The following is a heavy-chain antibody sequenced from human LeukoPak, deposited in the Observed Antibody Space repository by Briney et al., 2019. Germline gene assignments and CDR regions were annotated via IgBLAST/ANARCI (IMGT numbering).Heavy chain of an antibody. V-gene: IGHV4-34*01. CDR2: INHSGST. CDR1: GGSFSGYY. CDR3: ARPAVTHYYYYMDV. J-gene: IGHJ6*03. Sequence: KPSETLSLTCAVYGGSFSGYYWSWIRQPPGKGLEWIGEINHSGSTNYNPSLKSRVTISVDTSKNQFSLKLSSVTAADTAVYYCARPAVTHYYYYMDVWGKGTTVTVSS. D-gene: IGHD4-11*01.